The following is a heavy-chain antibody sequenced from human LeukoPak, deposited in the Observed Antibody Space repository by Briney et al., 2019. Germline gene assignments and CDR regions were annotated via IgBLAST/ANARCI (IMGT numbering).Heavy chain of an antibody. V-gene: IGHV3-23*01. Sequence: GGSLRLSCATSGFTFSSYAMSWVRQAPGKGLEWVSAISASGGSTYFADSVKGRFTLSRDNSKNTLYLQMNSLRAEDTALYYCAKDREVRGVMPYYFDYWGQGTLVTVSS. J-gene: IGHJ4*02. D-gene: IGHD3-10*01. CDR3: AKDREVRGVMPYYFDY. CDR1: GFTFSSYA. CDR2: ISASGGST.